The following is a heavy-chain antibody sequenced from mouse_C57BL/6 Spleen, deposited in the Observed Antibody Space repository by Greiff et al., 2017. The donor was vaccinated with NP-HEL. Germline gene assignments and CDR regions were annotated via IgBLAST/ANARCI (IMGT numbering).Heavy chain of an antibody. CDR2: IDPENGDT. CDR1: GFNIKDDY. Sequence: EVQLQQSGAELVRPGASVKLSCTASGFNIKDDYMHWVKQRPEQGLEWIGWIDPENGDTEYASKFQGKATITAYTSSNTAYLQLSSLTSEDTAVYYCTGSVGFADWGKGTLVTVSA. CDR3: TGSVGFAD. V-gene: IGHV14-4*01. J-gene: IGHJ3*01. D-gene: IGHD1-1*01.